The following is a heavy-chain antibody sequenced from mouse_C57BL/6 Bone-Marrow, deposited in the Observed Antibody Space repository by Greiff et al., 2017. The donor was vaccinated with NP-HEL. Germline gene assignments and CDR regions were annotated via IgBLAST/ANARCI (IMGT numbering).Heavy chain of an antibody. CDR1: GYTFTSYW. V-gene: IGHV1-69*01. CDR2: IDPSDSYT. CDR3: ARCTMVTTYFDY. J-gene: IGHJ2*01. D-gene: IGHD2-2*01. Sequence: QVQLKQPGAELVMPGASVKLSCKASGYTFTSYWMPWVKQRPGQGLEWIGEIDPSDSYTNYNQKFKGKSTLTVDKSSSPAYMQLSSLTSEDSAVYYCARCTMVTTYFDYWGQGTTLTVSS.